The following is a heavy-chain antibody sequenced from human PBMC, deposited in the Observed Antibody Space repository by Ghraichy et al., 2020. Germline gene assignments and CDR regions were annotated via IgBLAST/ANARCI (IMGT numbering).Heavy chain of an antibody. D-gene: IGHD3-22*01. CDR1: GFTFSSYW. J-gene: IGHJ4*02. CDR3: ARNSYDSSGYYYENIDY. V-gene: IGHV3-7*03. Sequence: GGSLRLSCAASGFTFSSYWMSWVRQAPGKGLEWVANIKQDGSEKYYVDSVKGRFTISRDNAKNSLYLQMNSLRAEDTAVYYCARNSYDSSGYYYENIDYWGQGTLVTVSS. CDR2: IKQDGSEK.